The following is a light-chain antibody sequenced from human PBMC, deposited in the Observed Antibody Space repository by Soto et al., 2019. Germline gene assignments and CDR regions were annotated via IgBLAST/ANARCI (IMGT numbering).Light chain of an antibody. CDR3: QQYGYC. CDR1: QSINNW. V-gene: IGKV1-5*01. J-gene: IGKJ2*03. Sequence: DIHMTQSPSTLSASVGDRVTITCRARQSINNWLAWYQQKPGKAPKLLIYDASSLESGVPPRFSGSGSGTEFTLTSSGLQPDDFATYYCQQYGYCFGQGTKLEIK. CDR2: DAS.